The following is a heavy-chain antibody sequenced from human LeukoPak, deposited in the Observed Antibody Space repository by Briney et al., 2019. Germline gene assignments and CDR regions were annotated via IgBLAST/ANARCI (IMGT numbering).Heavy chain of an antibody. Sequence: SVTVSCTASGYTFTGYYIHWVRQAPGQGLEWMGWINPNSGGTNYAQKFQGGVTMTRDTSISTAYMELSRLRSDDTAVYYCARVTLSNSRGYFQHWGQGTLVTVSS. D-gene: IGHD4-11*01. J-gene: IGHJ1*01. CDR2: INPNSGGT. CDR3: ARVTLSNSRGYFQH. V-gene: IGHV1-2*02. CDR1: GYTFTGYY.